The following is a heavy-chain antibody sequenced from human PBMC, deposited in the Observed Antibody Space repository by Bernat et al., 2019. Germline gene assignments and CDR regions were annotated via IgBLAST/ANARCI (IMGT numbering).Heavy chain of an antibody. V-gene: IGHV3-30*01. J-gene: IGHJ4*02. CDR1: GFTFSFYS. Sequence: QVQLVESGGGVVQPGRSLRLSCGASGFTFSFYSMHWVRQAPGKGLEWVAVISSDGSKKFYADSVKGRFTISRDNSENTLFLQMNSLRGEDTALYYCARVGSSSSSYFFDYWGQGTLVTVSS. CDR2: ISSDGSKK. CDR3: ARVGSSSSSYFFDY. D-gene: IGHD6-6*01.